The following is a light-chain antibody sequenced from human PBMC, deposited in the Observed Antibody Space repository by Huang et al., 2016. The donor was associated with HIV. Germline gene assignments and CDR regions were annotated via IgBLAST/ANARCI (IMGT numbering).Light chain of an antibody. V-gene: IGKV3-11*01. CDR2: DAS. CDR3: QQRSNWPLT. Sequence: PGERATLSCRASQSVSSYLAWYQHKPGKAPSLLIYDASNKATDIPARFSGSGSGTDFTLSISSLEPEDFAVYYCQQRSNWPLTFGGGTKVEVK. CDR1: QSVSSY. J-gene: IGKJ4*01.